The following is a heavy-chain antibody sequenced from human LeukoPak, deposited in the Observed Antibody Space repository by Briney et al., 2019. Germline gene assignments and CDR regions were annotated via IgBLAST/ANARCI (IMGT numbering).Heavy chain of an antibody. CDR1: GYSFTNYW. D-gene: IGHD2-15*01. CDR3: ARHQGSGGSRFGGWFDP. Sequence: GESLKISCKGSGYSFTNYWIGWVRQMPGKGLEWMGIIYPGDSDTRYSPSFQGQVTISADKSISTAYLQWSSLKASDTAMYYCARHQGSGGSRFGGWFDPWGQGTLVTVSS. J-gene: IGHJ5*02. CDR2: IYPGDSDT. V-gene: IGHV5-51*01.